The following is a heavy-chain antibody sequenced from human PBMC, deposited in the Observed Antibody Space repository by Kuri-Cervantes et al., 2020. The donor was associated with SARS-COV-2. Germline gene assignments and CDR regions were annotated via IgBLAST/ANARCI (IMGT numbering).Heavy chain of an antibody. Sequence: GSLRLSCAVYGGSFSGYYWSWIRQPPGKGLEWIGEINHSGSTNYNPSLKSRVTISVDTSKNQFSLKLSSVTAADTAVYYCARELTTAAFDIWGQGTMVTVSS. CDR1: GGSFSGYY. J-gene: IGHJ3*02. CDR2: INHSGST. D-gene: IGHD2/OR15-2a*01. V-gene: IGHV4-34*01. CDR3: ARELTTAAFDI.